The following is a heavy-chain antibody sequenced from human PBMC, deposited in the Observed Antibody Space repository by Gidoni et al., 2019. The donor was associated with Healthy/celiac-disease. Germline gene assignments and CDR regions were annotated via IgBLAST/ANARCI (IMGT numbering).Heavy chain of an antibody. D-gene: IGHD3-22*01. Sequence: EVQLVQSGAEVKKPGASLKISCQGSGYSFTSYWIGWVRQMPGKGLEWMGIIYPGDSDTRYIPSFQVQVTISADKSISTAYLQWSSLMASDTAMYYCATGVFYYDSSGYSGFDYWGQGTLVTVSS. CDR3: ATGVFYYDSSGYSGFDY. V-gene: IGHV5-51*01. J-gene: IGHJ4*02. CDR2: IYPGDSDT. CDR1: GYSFTSYW.